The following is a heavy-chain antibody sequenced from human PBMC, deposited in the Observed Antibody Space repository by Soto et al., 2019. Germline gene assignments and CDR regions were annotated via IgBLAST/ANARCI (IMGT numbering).Heavy chain of an antibody. CDR3: ARAVVPKYNWFDP. J-gene: IGHJ5*02. V-gene: IGHV1-69*01. CDR2: IIPTFGSP. D-gene: IGHD2-21*01. Sequence: QAQLVQSGAEVKKPGSSVKVACKASRDTFSSYAITWVRQAPGQGLEWMGGIIPTFGSPKNAQNFQGRLTITADDSTYTAYMELASLTSDDTAVYYCARAVVPKYNWFDPWGQGTMVTVSS. CDR1: RDTFSSYA.